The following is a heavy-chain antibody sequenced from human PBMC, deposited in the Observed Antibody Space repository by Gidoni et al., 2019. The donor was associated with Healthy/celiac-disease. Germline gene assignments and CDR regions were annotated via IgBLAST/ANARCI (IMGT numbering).Heavy chain of an antibody. CDR1: GFTFSNAW. J-gene: IGHJ4*02. Sequence: EVQLVESGGGLVKPGGSLRLTCAASGFTFSNAWLSGVRQAPGKGLGWVGRIKSKTDGGTTDYAAPVKGRFTISRDDSKNTLYLQMNSLKTEDTAVYYCTTELGATFDYWGQGTLVTVSS. V-gene: IGHV3-15*01. CDR3: TTELGATFDY. CDR2: IKSKTDGGTT.